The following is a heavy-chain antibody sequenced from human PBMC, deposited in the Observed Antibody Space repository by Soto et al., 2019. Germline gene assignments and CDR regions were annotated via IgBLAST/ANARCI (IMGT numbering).Heavy chain of an antibody. V-gene: IGHV3-73*01. D-gene: IGHD4-17*01. CDR2: IRSKANSYAT. CDR1: GFTFSGSA. J-gene: IGHJ5*02. CDR3: TREDYGGTRPA. Sequence: EVQLVESGGGLVQPGGSLKLSCAASGFTFSGSAMHWVRQASGKGLEWVGRIRSKANSYATAYAASVKGRFTISRDDSKNTAYLQMNSLKTEDTAVDYCTREDYGGTRPAWGQGTLVTVSS.